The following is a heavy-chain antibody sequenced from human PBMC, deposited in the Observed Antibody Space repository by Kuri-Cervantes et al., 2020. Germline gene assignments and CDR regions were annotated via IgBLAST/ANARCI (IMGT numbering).Heavy chain of an antibody. CDR2: INPVSGAK. CDR3: ARDHKWAFDY. CDR1: GFTFSSYG. Sequence: GESLKISCAASGFTFSSYGMHWVRQAPGKGLEWISYINPVSGAKYYADSVKGRFTISRDDAKNSLDLQMSSLTDEDTAVYYCARDHKWAFDYWGQGILVTVSS. J-gene: IGHJ4*02. V-gene: IGHV3-48*02. D-gene: IGHD1-26*01.